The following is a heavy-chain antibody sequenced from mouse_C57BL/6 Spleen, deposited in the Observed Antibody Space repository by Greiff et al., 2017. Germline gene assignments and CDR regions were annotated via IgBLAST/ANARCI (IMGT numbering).Heavy chain of an antibody. J-gene: IGHJ2*01. Sequence: QVQLQQPGAELVMPGASVKLSCKASGYTFTSYWMPWVKQRPGQGLEWIGEIDPSDSYTNYHQKFKGKSTLTVDKSSSTDYMQLSSLTSEDAAVYCCAKSTVEYYFDYWGQGTTLTVSS. CDR3: AKSTVEYYFDY. CDR2: IDPSDSYT. D-gene: IGHD1-1*01. CDR1: GYTFTSYW. V-gene: IGHV1-69*01.